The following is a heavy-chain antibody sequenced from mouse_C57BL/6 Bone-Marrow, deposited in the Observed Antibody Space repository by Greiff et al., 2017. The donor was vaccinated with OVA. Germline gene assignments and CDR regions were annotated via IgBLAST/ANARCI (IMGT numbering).Heavy chain of an antibody. V-gene: IGHV10-1*01. D-gene: IGHD1-1*01. CDR1: GFSFNTYA. J-gene: IGHJ1*03. Sequence: EVMLVESGGGLVQPKGSLKLSCAASGFSFNTYAMNWVRQAPGKGLEWVARIRRKSNNYATYYADSVKDRFTISRDDSESMLYLQMNNLKTEDTAMYYCVRGGTTDDWYFDVWGTGTTVTVSS. CDR3: VRGGTTDDWYFDV. CDR2: IRRKSNNYAT.